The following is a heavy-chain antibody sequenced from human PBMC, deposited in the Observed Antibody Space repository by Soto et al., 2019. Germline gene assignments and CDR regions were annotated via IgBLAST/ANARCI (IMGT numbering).Heavy chain of an antibody. Sequence: EVQLVESGGGLVQPGGSLRLSCAASGFTVSSNYMSWVRQAPGKGLEWVSVIYSGGSTYYADSVKGRFTISRDNSKNTRYLQMNSRRAEDTAVYYCARDPGGVLRYFDYNLGYWGQGTLVTVSS. CDR1: GFTVSSNY. V-gene: IGHV3-66*01. CDR2: IYSGGST. D-gene: IGHD3-9*01. CDR3: ARDPGGVLRYFDYNLGY. J-gene: IGHJ4*02.